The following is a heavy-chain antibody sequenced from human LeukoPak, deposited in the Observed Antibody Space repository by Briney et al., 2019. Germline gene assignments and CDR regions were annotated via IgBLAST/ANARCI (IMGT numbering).Heavy chain of an antibody. CDR3: AKCGSGWSHFDY. Sequence: GGSLRLSCAASGFTVSSNYMSWVRQAPGKGLEWVSVIYSGGSTYYADSVKGRFTISRDNSKSTLFLQMNGLRAEDTAVYYCAKCGSGWSHFDYSGQGALVTVSP. V-gene: IGHV3-53*01. D-gene: IGHD6-19*01. CDR2: IYSGGST. J-gene: IGHJ4*02. CDR1: GFTVSSNY.